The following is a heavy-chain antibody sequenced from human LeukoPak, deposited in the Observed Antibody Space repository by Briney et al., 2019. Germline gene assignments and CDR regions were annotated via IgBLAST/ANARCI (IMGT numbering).Heavy chain of an antibody. CDR1: GFTFSSYS. CDR2: ISYSTYT. V-gene: IGHV3-21*01. J-gene: IGHJ4*02. Sequence: PGGSLRLSCAASGFTFSSYSMNWVRQAPGKGLEWVSSISYSTYTYYADSVKGRFTISRDNAKNSLYLQMDGLRVEDTAVYYCASDDYWGQGTLVTVSS. CDR3: ASDDY.